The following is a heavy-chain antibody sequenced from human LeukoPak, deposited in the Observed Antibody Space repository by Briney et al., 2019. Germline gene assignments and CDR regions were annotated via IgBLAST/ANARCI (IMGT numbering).Heavy chain of an antibody. CDR1: GDSINNYA. Sequence: PSETLSLTCTVSGDSINNYAWSWVRQPPGRGLEWIGYIYYNGSTTYNPSLKSRLTISLDKSKKQFSLKLNSVTAADTAIYYCVGDYGLTSYRFDYWGQGTLVTVSS. D-gene: IGHD3-10*01. CDR2: IYYNGST. J-gene: IGHJ4*02. CDR3: VGDYGLTSYRFDY. V-gene: IGHV4-59*12.